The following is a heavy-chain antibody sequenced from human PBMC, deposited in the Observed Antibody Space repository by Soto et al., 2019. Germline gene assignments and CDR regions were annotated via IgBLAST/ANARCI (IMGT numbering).Heavy chain of an antibody. D-gene: IGHD2-21*02. Sequence: PGGSLRLSCAASGFAFSSDSMNWVRQAPGKGLDWVSSISSSGSYIYYADSVKGRFTISRDNAKNSVYLQMNSLRAEDTAVYYCARSCDRGIDGFDPWGQGTLVTVSS. CDR2: ISSSGSYI. CDR1: GFAFSSDS. J-gene: IGHJ5*02. V-gene: IGHV3-21*01. CDR3: ARSCDRGIDGFDP.